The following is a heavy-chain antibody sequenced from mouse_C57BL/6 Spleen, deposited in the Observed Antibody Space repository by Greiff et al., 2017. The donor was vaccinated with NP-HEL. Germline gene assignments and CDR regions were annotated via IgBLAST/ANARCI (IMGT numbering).Heavy chain of an antibody. CDR2: IDPEDGDT. D-gene: IGHD2-1*01. CDR1: GFNIKDYY. J-gene: IGHJ1*03. V-gene: IGHV14-1*01. CDR3: TTIYYGYGYFDV. Sequence: VQLQQSGAELVRPGASVKLSCTASGFNIKDYYMHWVKQRPEQGLEWIGRIDPEDGDTEYAPKFQGKATMTADPSSNTAYLQLSSLTSEDTAVYYCTTIYYGYGYFDVWGTGTTVTVSS.